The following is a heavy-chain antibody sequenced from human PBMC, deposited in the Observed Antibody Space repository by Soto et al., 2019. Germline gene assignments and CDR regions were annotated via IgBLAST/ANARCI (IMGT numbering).Heavy chain of an antibody. CDR1: GGSISSSSYY. CDR3: ARGRVNGSGSYYINY. CDR2: IHYSGST. D-gene: IGHD3-10*01. Sequence: PSETLSLTCTVSGGSISSSSYYWGWIRQPPGKGLEWIGSIHYSGSTYYNPSLKSRVTISVDTSKNRFSLKLSSVTAADTAVYYCARGRVNGSGSYYINYWDQGTLVTVSS. V-gene: IGHV4-39*01. J-gene: IGHJ4*02.